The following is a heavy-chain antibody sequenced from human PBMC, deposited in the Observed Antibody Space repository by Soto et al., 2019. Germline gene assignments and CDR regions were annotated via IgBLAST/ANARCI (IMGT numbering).Heavy chain of an antibody. V-gene: IGHV1-18*01. Sequence: ASVKVSCKASGYTFTSYGTSWGRQAPGQGLEGMGWISAYNGNTNYAQKLQSIVTMTTVSSTSTAYMELRSLRFDDTSVYFCARDQSLVPYGSWVQGTLVTVSS. CDR1: GYTFTSYG. D-gene: IGHD6-19*01. CDR2: ISAYNGNT. CDR3: ARDQSLVPYGS. J-gene: IGHJ4*02.